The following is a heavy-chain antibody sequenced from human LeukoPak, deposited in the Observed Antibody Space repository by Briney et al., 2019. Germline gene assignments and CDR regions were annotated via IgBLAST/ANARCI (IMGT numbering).Heavy chain of an antibody. CDR1: GVSISSSYSY. CDR2: INHSGST. V-gene: IGHV4-39*07. D-gene: IGHD5-24*01. CDR3: ARTVEMATITWDY. J-gene: IGHJ4*02. Sequence: WETLSLTCTVSGVSISSSYSYWSWIRQPPGKGLEWIGEINHSGSTNYNPSLKSRVTISVDTSKNQFSLKLSSVTAADTAVYYCARTVEMATITWDYWGQGTLVTVSS.